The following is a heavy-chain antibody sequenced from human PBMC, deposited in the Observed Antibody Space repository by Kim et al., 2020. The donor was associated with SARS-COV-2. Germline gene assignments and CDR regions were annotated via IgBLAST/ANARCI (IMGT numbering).Heavy chain of an antibody. CDR3: AKDKGGYGDYEFGDFDY. CDR1: GFTFDDYA. Sequence: GGSLRLSCAASGFTFDDYAMHWVRQAPGKGLEWVSGISWNSGSIGYADSVKGRFTISRDNAKNSLYLQMNSLRAEDTALYYCAKDKGGYGDYEFGDFDYWGRGTRVTVSS. J-gene: IGHJ4*02. CDR2: ISWNSGSI. D-gene: IGHD4-17*01. V-gene: IGHV3-9*01.